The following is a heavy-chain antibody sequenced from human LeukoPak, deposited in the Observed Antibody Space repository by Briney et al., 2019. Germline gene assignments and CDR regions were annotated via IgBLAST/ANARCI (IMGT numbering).Heavy chain of an antibody. CDR3: ARARYYYDGSGYYFDY. V-gene: IGHV3-23*01. CDR2: ITGSGGGS. D-gene: IGHD3-22*01. CDR1: GFIFGNYA. J-gene: IGHJ4*02. Sequence: GGSLRLSCIASGFIFGNYAMSWVRQAPGKGLEWVSIITGSGGGSYYADSVKGRFTISRDNSKNTLYLQMNSLRAEDTAVYYCARARYYYDGSGYYFDYWGQGTLVTVSS.